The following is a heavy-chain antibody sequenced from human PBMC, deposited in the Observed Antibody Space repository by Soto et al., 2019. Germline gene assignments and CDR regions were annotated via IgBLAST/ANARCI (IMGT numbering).Heavy chain of an antibody. J-gene: IGHJ4*02. D-gene: IGHD6-19*01. Sequence: PGGSLRLSCAASGFTFGSFSMTWVRQAAGKGLEWVSAISGSGGNTYYADSVKDRFTISRDNSKSTLFLQMHSLRAEDTAVYYCAKYGRDSSAWQADYWGQGTLVTVSS. V-gene: IGHV3-23*01. CDR2: ISGSGGNT. CDR3: AKYGRDSSAWQADY. CDR1: GFTFGSFS.